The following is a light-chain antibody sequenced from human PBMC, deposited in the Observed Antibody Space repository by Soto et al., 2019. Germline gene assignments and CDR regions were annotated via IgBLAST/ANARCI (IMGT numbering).Light chain of an antibody. CDR3: QQSYNVLSWT. V-gene: IGKV1-39*01. CDR1: QSIGSY. J-gene: IGKJ1*01. CDR2: AAS. Sequence: DIQMTQSPSSMSASVGDRVTITCRASQSIGSYLNWYRQKPGKAPDLLIYAASNLQREFPSRFRGSGSGTDFTLTISSLQAEDCASYYCQQSYNVLSWTFGQGTQVDSK.